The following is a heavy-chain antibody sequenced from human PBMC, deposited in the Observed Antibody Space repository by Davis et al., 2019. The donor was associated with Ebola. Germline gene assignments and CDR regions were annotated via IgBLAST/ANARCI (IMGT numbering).Heavy chain of an antibody. V-gene: IGHV1-46*01. Sequence: ASVTVSCKASGYTFTSYYMHWVRQAPGQGLEWMGIINPSGGSTSYAQKFQGRVTMSVDTSKNQFSLKLSSVTAADTAVYYCAREGTAPSRYDYDFWSGYYTHYYYYMDVWGKGTTVTVSS. D-gene: IGHD3-3*01. J-gene: IGHJ6*03. CDR2: INPSGGST. CDR3: AREGTAPSRYDYDFWSGYYTHYYYYMDV. CDR1: GYTFTSYY.